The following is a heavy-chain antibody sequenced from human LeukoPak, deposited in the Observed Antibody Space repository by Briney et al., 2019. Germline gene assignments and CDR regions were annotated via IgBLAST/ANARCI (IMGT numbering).Heavy chain of an antibody. CDR3: AWGYGMDV. D-gene: IGHD3-16*01. CDR2: IYYSGDT. Sequence: SETLSLTCTVSGVSISSGSYNWGWIRQPPGKGLEWIGSIYYSGDTYYIPSLKSRVAISVDSSKNQLSLKVTSVTAADTAVYYCAWGYGMDVWGQGTTVTVSS. J-gene: IGHJ6*02. CDR1: GVSISSGSYN. V-gene: IGHV4-39*01.